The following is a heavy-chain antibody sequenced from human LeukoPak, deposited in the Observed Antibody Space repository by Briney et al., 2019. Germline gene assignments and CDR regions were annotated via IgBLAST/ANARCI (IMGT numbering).Heavy chain of an antibody. CDR1: GYTFTGYY. CDR3: ARDRGGSSWYLGVLGY. Sequence: ASVKVSCKASGYTFTGYYMHWVRQAPGQGLEWMGWINPNSGGTNYAQKFQGRVTMTRDTSISTAYMELSRLRSDDTAVYYCARDRGGSSWYLGVLGYWGQGTLVTVSS. D-gene: IGHD6-13*01. J-gene: IGHJ4*02. CDR2: INPNSGGT. V-gene: IGHV1-2*02.